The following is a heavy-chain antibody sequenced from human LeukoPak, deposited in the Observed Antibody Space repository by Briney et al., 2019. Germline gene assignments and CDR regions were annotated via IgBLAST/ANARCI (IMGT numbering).Heavy chain of an antibody. V-gene: IGHV4-61*02. CDR2: IYTSGST. CDR3: ARERYFDWLREDYFDY. CDR1: GGSISSGSCY. J-gene: IGHJ4*02. D-gene: IGHD3-9*01. Sequence: SETLSLTCTVSGGSISSGSCYWSWIRQPAGKGLEWIGRIYTSGSTNYNPSLKSRVTISVDTSKNQFSLKLRSVTAADTAVYYCARERYFDWLREDYFDYWGQGTLVTVSS.